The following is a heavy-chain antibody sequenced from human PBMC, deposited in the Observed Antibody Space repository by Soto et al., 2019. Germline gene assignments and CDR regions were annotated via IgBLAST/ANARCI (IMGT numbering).Heavy chain of an antibody. J-gene: IGHJ6*02. CDR2: IRSKANSYAT. CDR1: GFTFSGSA. Sequence: EVQLVESGGGLVQPGGSLKLSCAASGFTFSGSAMHWVRQASGKGLEWVGRIRSKANSYATAYAASVKGRFTIYRDDSKTTSYLQKNSLKTEHTAVYSYTRLKEYKPHLYSYSGIDVWGQATTVTVPS. CDR3: TRLKEYKPHLYSYSGIDV. V-gene: IGHV3-73*02. D-gene: IGHD2-2*01.